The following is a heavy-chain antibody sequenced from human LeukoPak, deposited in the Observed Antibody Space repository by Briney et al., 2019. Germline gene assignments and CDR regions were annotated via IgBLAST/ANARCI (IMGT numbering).Heavy chain of an antibody. V-gene: IGHV3-13*01. J-gene: IGHJ2*01. CDR2: IGVTGDT. Sequence: GGSLRLSCAASGFTFSKDAFHWVRQAPGKGLEWVAAIGVTGDTYYADSAKGRFTISREDAANSLYLQMRSLGAGDTALYYCTKEVCGSRAACAGSSYYDFWGRGALVTVSS. CDR1: GFTFSKDA. D-gene: IGHD2-15*01. CDR3: TKEVCGSRAACAGSSYYDF.